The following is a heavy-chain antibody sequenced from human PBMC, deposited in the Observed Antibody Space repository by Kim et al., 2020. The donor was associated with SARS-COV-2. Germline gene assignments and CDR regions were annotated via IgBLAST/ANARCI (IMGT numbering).Heavy chain of an antibody. CDR3: AREPSTYFDY. CDR1: GFTVSNTY. CDR2: IYGGGNT. Sequence: GGSLRLSCVVSGFTVSNTYMSWVRQAPGKGLEWVSIIYGGGNTYYADSVKGRFTISRDDSRNTVYLQMNSVRAEDTAVYFCAREPSTYFDYWGQGTLVTV. J-gene: IGHJ4*02. V-gene: IGHV3-66*01.